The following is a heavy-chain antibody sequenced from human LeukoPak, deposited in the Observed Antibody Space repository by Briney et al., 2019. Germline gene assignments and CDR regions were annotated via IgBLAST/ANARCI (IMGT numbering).Heavy chain of an antibody. CDR1: GGSFSGYY. CDR3: AKHYMGSYDNRGLDY. Sequence: SETLSLTCAVYGGSFSGYYWSWIRQPPGKGLEWIGEINHSGSTNYNPSLKSRVTISVDTSKNQFSLKLSSVTAADTAVYFCAKHYMGSYDNRGLDYWGQGTLVTVSS. V-gene: IGHV4-34*01. D-gene: IGHD3-10*01. J-gene: IGHJ4*02. CDR2: INHSGST.